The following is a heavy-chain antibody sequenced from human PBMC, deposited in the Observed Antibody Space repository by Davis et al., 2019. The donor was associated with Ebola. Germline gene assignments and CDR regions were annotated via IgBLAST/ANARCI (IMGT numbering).Heavy chain of an antibody. V-gene: IGHV3-15*01. CDR2: IKSTTDGGTT. J-gene: IGHJ6*02. CDR1: GFTFSNAW. CDR3: TTTAPYCTGGVCYTADYYGMDV. Sequence: GSLRLSCAAPGFTFSNAWMSWVRQAPGKGLEWVARIKSTTDGGTTDYAAPVKGRFTISRDASKNTLYREMNSLKTEDTAVYYCTTTAPYCTGGVCYTADYYGMDVWGQGTTVTVSS. D-gene: IGHD2-8*02.